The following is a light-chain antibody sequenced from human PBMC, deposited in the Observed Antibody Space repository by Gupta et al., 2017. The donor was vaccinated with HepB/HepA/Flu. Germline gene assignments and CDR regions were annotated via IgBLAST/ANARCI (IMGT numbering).Light chain of an antibody. J-gene: IGKJ4*01. CDR3: QQRSNWPPLT. Sequence: EIVLTQSPATLSLSPGERATLSCRAGQSVSSYLAWYQQKPGQAPRLLIYDASNRATGIPARFSGSGSGTDFTLTISSREPEDFAVYYCQQRSNWPPLTFGGGTKVEIK. V-gene: IGKV3-11*01. CDR1: QSVSSY. CDR2: DAS.